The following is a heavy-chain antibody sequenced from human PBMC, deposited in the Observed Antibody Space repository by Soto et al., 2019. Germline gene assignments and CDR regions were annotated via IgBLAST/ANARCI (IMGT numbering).Heavy chain of an antibody. V-gene: IGHV4-30-4*01. J-gene: IGHJ4*02. CDR2: IYYSGST. D-gene: IGHD6-19*01. CDR3: ARGVDSSGVDY. Sequence: SETLSLTCTVSGGSISSGDYYWSWIRQPPGKGLEWIGYIYYSGSTYYNPSLKSRVTISVDTPKNQFSLKLSSVTAADTAVYYCARGVDSSGVDYWGQGTLVTVSS. CDR1: GGSISSGDYY.